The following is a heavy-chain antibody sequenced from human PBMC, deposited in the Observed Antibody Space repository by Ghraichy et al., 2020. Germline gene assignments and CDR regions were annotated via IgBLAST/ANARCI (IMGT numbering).Heavy chain of an antibody. Sequence: ASVKVSCKASGYTFTSYGISWVRQAPGQGLEWMGWISAYNGNTNYAQKLQGRVTMTTDTSTSTAYMELRSLRSDDTAVYYCARIIDYGDSHYYYYYGMDVWGQGTTVTVSS. CDR3: ARIIDYGDSHYYYYYGMDV. J-gene: IGHJ6*02. CDR1: GYTFTSYG. V-gene: IGHV1-18*01. D-gene: IGHD4-17*01. CDR2: ISAYNGNT.